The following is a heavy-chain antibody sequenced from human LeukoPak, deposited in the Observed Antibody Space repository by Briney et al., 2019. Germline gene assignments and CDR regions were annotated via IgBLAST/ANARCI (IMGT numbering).Heavy chain of an antibody. CDR1: GFTFTNYW. CDR2: IKPDGTEK. CDR3: ARALTERWFEP. V-gene: IGHV3-7*01. Sequence: GGSLRLSCAASGFTFTNYWMTWVRQAPGKGPEWVANIKPDGTEKYYVDSLRGRFTISRDNAKSSLYLEMNSLRVEDTAIYYCARALTERWFEPWGQGTLVTVSS. J-gene: IGHJ5*02.